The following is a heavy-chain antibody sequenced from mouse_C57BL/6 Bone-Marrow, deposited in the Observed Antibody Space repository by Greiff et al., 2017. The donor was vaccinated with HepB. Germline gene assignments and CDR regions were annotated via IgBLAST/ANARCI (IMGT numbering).Heavy chain of an antibody. CDR2: IWRGGST. CDR3: AKSRRLAMDY. V-gene: IGHV2-5*01. Sequence: VQLQESGPGLVQPSQRLSITCTVSGFSLTSYGVHWVRQSPGKGLEWLGVIWRGGSTDYNAAFMSRLSITKDNSKSQVFFKMNSLQADDTAIYSCAKSRRLAMDYWGQGTSVTVSS. CDR1: GFSLTSYG. J-gene: IGHJ4*01.